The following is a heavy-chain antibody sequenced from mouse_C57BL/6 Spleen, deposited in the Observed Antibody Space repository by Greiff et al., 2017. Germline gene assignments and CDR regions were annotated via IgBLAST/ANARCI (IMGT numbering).Heavy chain of an antibody. CDR2: ISYDGSN. V-gene: IGHV3-6*01. J-gene: IGHJ2*01. CDR3: AREGNHYFDY. Sequence: EVQLVESGPGLVKPSQSLSLTCSVTGYSITSGYYWNWIRQFPGNKLEWMGYISYDGSNNYNPSLKNRISITRDTAKNQFFLKLNSVTTEDTATYNCAREGNHYFDYWGQGTTLTVSS. CDR1: GYSITSGYY.